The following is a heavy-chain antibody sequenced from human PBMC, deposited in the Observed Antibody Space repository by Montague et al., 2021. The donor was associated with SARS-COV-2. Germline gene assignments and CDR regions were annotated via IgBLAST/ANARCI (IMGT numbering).Heavy chain of an antibody. CDR1: GGSISSGGYY. D-gene: IGHD2-2*01. Sequence: TLSLTCTVSGGSISSGGYYWSWIRQHPGKGLEWIGYIYYSGSTYYNPSLKSRVTISVDTSKNQFSLKLSSVTAVDTAVYYCATESVGYCSSTSCYGPHYGMDVWGQGTTVTVSS. J-gene: IGHJ6*02. V-gene: IGHV4-31*03. CDR2: IYYSGST. CDR3: ATESVGYCSSTSCYGPHYGMDV.